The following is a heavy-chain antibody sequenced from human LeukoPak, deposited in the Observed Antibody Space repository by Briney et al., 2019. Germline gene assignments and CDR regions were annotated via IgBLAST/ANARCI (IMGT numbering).Heavy chain of an antibody. D-gene: IGHD6-19*01. J-gene: IGHJ4*02. Sequence: SETLSLTCTVSGGSISSSSYYWGWIRQPPGKGLEWIGSIYYSGSTYYNPSLKSRVTISVDTSKNQFSLKLSSVTAADTAVYYCARTLSSGWYPFDYWGQGTLVTVPS. V-gene: IGHV4-39*01. CDR1: GGSISSSSYY. CDR3: ARTLSSGWYPFDY. CDR2: IYYSGST.